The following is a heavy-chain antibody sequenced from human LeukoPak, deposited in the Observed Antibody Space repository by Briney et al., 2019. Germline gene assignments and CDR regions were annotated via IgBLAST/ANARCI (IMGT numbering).Heavy chain of an antibody. J-gene: IGHJ4*02. V-gene: IGHV3-23*01. CDR3: ARDPQTYYDFWSGQGVYFDY. CDR2: TSGSGDSA. Sequence: GGSLRLSCEATGFSFSSYAMSWVRQAPGEGLEWVSATSGSGDSADYADAVKGRFTISRDNSKSTLYLQMNSLRAEDTAVYYCARDPQTYYDFWSGQGVYFDYWGQGTLVTVSS. CDR1: GFSFSSYA. D-gene: IGHD3-3*01.